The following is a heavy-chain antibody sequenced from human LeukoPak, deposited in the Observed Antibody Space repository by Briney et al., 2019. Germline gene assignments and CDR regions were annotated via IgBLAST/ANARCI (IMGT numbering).Heavy chain of an antibody. CDR2: LYSDGRT. CDR1: GFTFSSYS. V-gene: IGHV3-53*01. D-gene: IGHD2-15*01. CDR3: ARGGGYYPIDY. J-gene: IGHJ4*02. Sequence: GGSLRLSCEASGFTFSSYSMNWVRQAPGKGLEWVSVLYSDGRTYYADSVKGRFTISRDTSKNTLYLQVNSLRAEDTAVYYCARGGGYYPIDYWGQGTLVTVSS.